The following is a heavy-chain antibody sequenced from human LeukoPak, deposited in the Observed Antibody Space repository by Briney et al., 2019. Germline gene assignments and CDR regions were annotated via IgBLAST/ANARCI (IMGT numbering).Heavy chain of an antibody. Sequence: ASVKVSCKASGYAFTRYGISWVRQAPGQGLQWLGWISASNGNTNYAQKFRDRVTMSADTSTGTAYLDVRSLTSDDTAVYYCARDHSNWNYAPDFWGQGTLVIVSS. CDR2: ISASNGNT. CDR3: ARDHSNWNYAPDF. J-gene: IGHJ4*02. D-gene: IGHD1-7*01. V-gene: IGHV1-18*01. CDR1: GYAFTRYG.